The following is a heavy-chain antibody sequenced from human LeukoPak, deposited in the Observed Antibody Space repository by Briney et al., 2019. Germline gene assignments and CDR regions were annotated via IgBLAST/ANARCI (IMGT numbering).Heavy chain of an antibody. V-gene: IGHV4-38-2*02. CDR1: GYSISSTYY. Sequence: SETLSLTCTVSGYSISSTYYGAWIRQPPGKGLEWVATISHSGSTYYTPSLKSRLTISLDTSKNHFSLRLSSVTAADTAVYYCARVNAPVATFDYWGLGILVTVSS. J-gene: IGHJ4*02. CDR3: ARVNAPVATFDY. CDR2: ISHSGST. D-gene: IGHD1-1*01.